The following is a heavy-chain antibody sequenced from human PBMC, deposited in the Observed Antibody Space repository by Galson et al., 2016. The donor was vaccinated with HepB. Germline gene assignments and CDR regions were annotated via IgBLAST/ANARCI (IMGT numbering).Heavy chain of an antibody. CDR2: INHSGST. V-gene: IGHV4-34*01. Sequence: SETLSLTCSLYDASFSAYYWTWIRQSPEKGLEWIGEINHSGSTKYNPSFKSRLTISIDTPKKEFSLRLTSLTAADTAIYYCARLERLILVAAGTYYHSMDVWGQGSSVTVSS. J-gene: IGHJ6*02. CDR1: DASFSAYY. D-gene: IGHD1-14*01. CDR3: ARLERLILVAAGTYYHSMDV.